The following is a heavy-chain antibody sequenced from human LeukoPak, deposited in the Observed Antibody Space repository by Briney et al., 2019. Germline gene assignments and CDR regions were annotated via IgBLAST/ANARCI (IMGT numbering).Heavy chain of an antibody. J-gene: IGHJ5*02. V-gene: IGHV4-39*01. CDR2: IFYSGRT. CDR1: GGSITSSSYS. Sequence: PSETLSLTRTVSGGSITSSSYSWVWIRQPPGKGLEWIGSIFYSGRTNYNPSLETRVAISVDMSNNQFSLRLSSVTAADMAVYYCARLGSAWFDPWGPGTLVTVSS. CDR3: ARLGSAWFDP.